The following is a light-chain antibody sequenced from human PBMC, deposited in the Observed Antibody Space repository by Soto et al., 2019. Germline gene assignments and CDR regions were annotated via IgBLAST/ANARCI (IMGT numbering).Light chain of an antibody. J-gene: IGKJ4*02. CDR3: QQYDSLLT. V-gene: IGKV3-20*01. CDR2: GAS. CDR1: QHVTTTY. Sequence: IVLTQSPATLSLSPGERATLSCTASQHVTTTYIAWYQQKFGQAPRLLIYGASTRATGTPDRFTGGGFGKDSTIPISRVEKVDFAVYYCQQYDSLLTCGGGTKVDIK.